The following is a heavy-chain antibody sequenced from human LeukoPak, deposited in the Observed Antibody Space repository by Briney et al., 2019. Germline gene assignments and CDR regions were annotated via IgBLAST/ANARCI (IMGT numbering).Heavy chain of an antibody. Sequence: GASVKVSCKASGYTFTGYYLHWVRQAPGQGLEWMGWLNPNSGVTRYAQNFQGRVTMTRDTSISTAYMELSSLRSDDTAVSYCARDSSGSFGDYWGQGTLVAVSS. CDR2: LNPNSGVT. CDR1: GYTFTGYY. V-gene: IGHV1-2*02. D-gene: IGHD6-19*01. CDR3: ARDSSGSFGDY. J-gene: IGHJ4*02.